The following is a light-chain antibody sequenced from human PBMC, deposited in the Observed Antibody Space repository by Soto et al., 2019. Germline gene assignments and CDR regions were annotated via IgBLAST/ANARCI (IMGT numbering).Light chain of an antibody. V-gene: IGKV3-20*01. CDR2: GAS. CDR3: QQCGSSPIT. CDR1: QSVSSSY. J-gene: IGKJ5*01. Sequence: EAVLTQSPATLSLSPGERATLSCRASQSVSSSYLAWYQQKPGQAPRLLIYGASSRATGIPDRFSGSGSGTDFTLTISRLEPEDFAVYYCQQCGSSPITFGQGTRLEIK.